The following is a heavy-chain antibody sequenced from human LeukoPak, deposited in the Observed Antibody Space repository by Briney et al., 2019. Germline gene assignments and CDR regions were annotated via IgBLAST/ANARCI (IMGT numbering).Heavy chain of an antibody. CDR1: GFTFSSYG. V-gene: IGHV3-23*01. CDR3: AKRERSSSWYGTYYYYYMDV. CDR2: ISGSGGST. Sequence: PGGSLRLSCAASGFTFSSYGMSWVRQAPGKGLEWVSAISGSGGSTYYADSVKGRFTISRDNSKNTLYLQMNSLRAEDTAVYYCAKRERSSSWYGTYYYYYMDVWGKGTTVTISS. J-gene: IGHJ6*03. D-gene: IGHD6-13*01.